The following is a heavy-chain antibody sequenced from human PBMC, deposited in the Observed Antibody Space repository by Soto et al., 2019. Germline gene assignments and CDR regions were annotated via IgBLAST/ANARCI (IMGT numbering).Heavy chain of an antibody. CDR1: GYTFTSYA. CDR2: INAGNGNT. J-gene: IGHJ4*02. D-gene: IGHD3-22*01. Sequence: QVQLVQSGAEVKKPGASVKVSCKASGYTFTSYAMHWVRQAPGQRLEWMGWINAGNGNTKYSQNFQGRVTSTRDTSASTAYMELSSLRSEDTAVYFCARERYDNSGYFDYFDNWGQGTLVTVSS. V-gene: IGHV1-3*01. CDR3: ARERYDNSGYFDYFDN.